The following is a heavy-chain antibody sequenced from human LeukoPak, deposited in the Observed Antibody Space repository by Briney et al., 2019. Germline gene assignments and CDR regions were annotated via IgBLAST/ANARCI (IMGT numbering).Heavy chain of an antibody. V-gene: IGHV3-21*01. CDR3: ARGPGSTSGYYFDY. CDR2: ITSSSAYI. Sequence: KPGGSLRLSCAASGFTFGSFKMNWVRQAPGKGLEWISSITSSSAYIYYADSVKGRFTVSRDNAKESLYLQMNSRRGEDSAVYYWARGPGSTSGYYFDYWGQGTLIIVSS. D-gene: IGHD3-9*01. J-gene: IGHJ4*02. CDR1: GFTFGSFK.